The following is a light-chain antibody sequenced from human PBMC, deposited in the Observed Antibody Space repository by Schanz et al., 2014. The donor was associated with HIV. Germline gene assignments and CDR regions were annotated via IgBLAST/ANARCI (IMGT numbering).Light chain of an antibody. J-gene: IGKJ3*01. CDR3: HHYGGS. CDR1: QSVSSSY. Sequence: EIVLTQSPGTLSLSPGEVGTLSCRASQSVSSSYLAWYQQKPGQAPRLLIYGASSRATGIPDRFSGSGSGTDFTLTISRLEPEDFAVYYCHHYGGSFGPGTTVDYK. CDR2: GAS. V-gene: IGKV3-20*01.